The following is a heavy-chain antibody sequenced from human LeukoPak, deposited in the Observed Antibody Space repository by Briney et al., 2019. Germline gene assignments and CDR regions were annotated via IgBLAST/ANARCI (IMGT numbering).Heavy chain of an antibody. Sequence: SETLSLTCAVYGGSFSGYYWSWIRQPPGKGLEWIGEINHSGSTNYNPSLKSRVTMSVDTSKNQFSLKLSSVTAADTAVYYCARDSRRYFDWLFDYWGQGTLVTVSS. V-gene: IGHV4-34*01. J-gene: IGHJ4*02. CDR3: ARDSRRYFDWLFDY. D-gene: IGHD3-9*01. CDR2: INHSGST. CDR1: GGSFSGYY.